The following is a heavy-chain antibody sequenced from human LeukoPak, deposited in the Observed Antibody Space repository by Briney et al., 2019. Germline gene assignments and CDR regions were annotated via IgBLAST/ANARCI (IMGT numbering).Heavy chain of an antibody. CDR2: IIPIFGTA. Sequence: SVKVSCKASGGTFSSYAISWVRPAPGQGLEWMGGIIPIFGTANYAQKFQGRVTITTDESTSTAYMELSSLRSEDTAVYYCARGSYYYDSSGYGQFDYWGQGTLVTVSS. D-gene: IGHD3-22*01. CDR1: GGTFSSYA. V-gene: IGHV1-69*05. CDR3: ARGSYYYDSSGYGQFDY. J-gene: IGHJ4*02.